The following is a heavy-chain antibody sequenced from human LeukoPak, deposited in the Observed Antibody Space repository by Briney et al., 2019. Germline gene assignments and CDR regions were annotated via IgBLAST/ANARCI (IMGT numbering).Heavy chain of an antibody. CDR3: GSWAYYPSFDY. CDR2: ISYDGSNK. V-gene: IGHV3-30-3*01. Sequence: PGRSLRLSCAASGFTFSSYAMHWVRQAPGKGLEWVAVISYDGSNKYYADYVKGRFTISRDNSKNTLYLQMNSLRAEDTAVYYCGSWAYYPSFDYWGQGTLVTVSS. J-gene: IGHJ4*02. CDR1: GFTFSSYA. D-gene: IGHD3-22*01.